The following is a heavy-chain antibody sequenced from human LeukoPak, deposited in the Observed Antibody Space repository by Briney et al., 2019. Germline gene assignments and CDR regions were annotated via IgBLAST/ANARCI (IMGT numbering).Heavy chain of an antibody. CDR1: GFTFSTYD. CDR3: ARDRDWVTDY. J-gene: IGHJ4*02. CDR2: ISSSSSTI. D-gene: IGHD3-9*01. Sequence: GGSLRLSCAASGFTFSTYDMNWVRQAPGKGLEWVSYISSSSSTIYYADSVKGRFTISRDNAKNSLYLQMNSVRDEDTAVYYCARDRDWVTDYWGQGTLVTVSS. V-gene: IGHV3-48*02.